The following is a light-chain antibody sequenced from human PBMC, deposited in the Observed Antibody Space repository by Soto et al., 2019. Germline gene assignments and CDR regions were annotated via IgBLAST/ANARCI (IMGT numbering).Light chain of an antibody. J-gene: IGKJ1*01. CDR2: AAS. Sequence: SQSPGTVSLSQGETATLSCRASQRVSSHLAWYQQKPGQPPRLLIYAASTRATGIAGRFSGSGSETEFTLIIRSLQSEDSALYYCHQYNNWPWTFGQGTKVDI. V-gene: IGKV3-15*01. CDR1: QRVSSH. CDR3: HQYNNWPWT.